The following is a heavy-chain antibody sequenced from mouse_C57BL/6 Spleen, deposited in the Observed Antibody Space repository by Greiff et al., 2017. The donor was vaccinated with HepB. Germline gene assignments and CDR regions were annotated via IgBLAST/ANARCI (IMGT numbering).Heavy chain of an antibody. D-gene: IGHD2-2*01. Sequence: EVQVVESGPELVKPGASVKISCKASGYSFTGYYMNWVKQSPEKSLEWIGEINPSTGGTTYNQKFKAKATLTVDKSSSTAYMQLKSLTSEDSAVYYCAREGYDYFDYWGQGTTLTVSS. CDR2: INPSTGGT. V-gene: IGHV1-42*01. CDR3: AREGYDYFDY. J-gene: IGHJ2*01. CDR1: GYSFTGYY.